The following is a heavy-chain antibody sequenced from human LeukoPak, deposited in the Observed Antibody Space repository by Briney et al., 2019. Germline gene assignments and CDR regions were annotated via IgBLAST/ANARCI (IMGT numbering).Heavy chain of an antibody. CDR1: AFDFLNHW. CDR3: ARARGDKWFSPAFDR. D-gene: IGHD3-10*01. CDR2: IYPDDSET. J-gene: IGHJ3*01. Sequence: GESLKISCQGSAFDFLNHWIAWARQMPGRGLRWLGTIYPDDSETKYSSSFQGQVTISADKSISSAYLQWSSLRASDTAMYFCARARGDKWFSPAFDRWGQGTMVIVSS. V-gene: IGHV5-51*01.